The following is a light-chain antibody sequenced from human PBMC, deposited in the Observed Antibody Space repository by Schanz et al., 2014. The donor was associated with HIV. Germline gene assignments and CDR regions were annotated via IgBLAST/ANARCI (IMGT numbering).Light chain of an antibody. CDR2: EVT. V-gene: IGLV2-8*01. Sequence: QSALTQPASVSGAPGQSITISCTGTSSDVGGYNYVSWYQQHPGKAPKLMIYEVTKRPSGVPARFSGSKSDNTASLTVSGLQAEDEADYYCSSYAGSNSYVFGTGTKVTVL. CDR1: SSDVGGYNY. J-gene: IGLJ1*01. CDR3: SSYAGSNSYV.